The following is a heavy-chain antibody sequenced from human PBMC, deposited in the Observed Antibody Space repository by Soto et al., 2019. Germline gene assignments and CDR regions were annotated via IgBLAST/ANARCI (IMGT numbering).Heavy chain of an antibody. CDR2: INHSGST. CDR3: ARGLVAANRFYYYYGMDV. J-gene: IGHJ6*02. Sequence: PSETLSLTCAVYGGSFSGYYWSWIRQPPGKGLEWIGEINHSGSTNYNPSLKSRVTISVDTSKNQFSLKLSSVTAADTAVYYCARGLVAANRFYYYYGMDVWGQGTTVTVSS. V-gene: IGHV4-34*01. CDR1: GGSFSGYY. D-gene: IGHD2-15*01.